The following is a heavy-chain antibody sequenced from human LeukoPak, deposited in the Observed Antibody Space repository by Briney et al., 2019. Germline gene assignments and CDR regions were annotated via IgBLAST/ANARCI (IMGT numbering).Heavy chain of an antibody. V-gene: IGHV1-18*01. CDR2: ISAYNGNT. J-gene: IGHJ4*02. Sequence: GASVKVSCKASGYTFTSYGISWVRQAPGQGLEWMGWISAYNGNTNYAQKLQGRVTMTTDTSTSTAYTELRSLRSDDTAVYYCARDLGITFGGVIAEGGDYWGQGTLVTVSS. CDR3: ARDLGITFGGVIAEGGDY. D-gene: IGHD3-16*02. CDR1: GYTFTSYG.